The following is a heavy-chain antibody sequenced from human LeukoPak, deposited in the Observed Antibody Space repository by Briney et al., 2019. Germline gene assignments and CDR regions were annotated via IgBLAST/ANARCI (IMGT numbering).Heavy chain of an antibody. D-gene: IGHD1-26*01. CDR3: AKGPRSYGPFDY. V-gene: IGHV3-23*01. Sequence: GGSLRLSCVASGFTFSSYAMSWVRQALGKGLEWVSAISGSGGSTYYADSVKGRFTISRDNSKNTLYLQMDSLRAEDTAMYYCAKGPRSYGPFDYWGQGTLVTVSS. J-gene: IGHJ4*02. CDR1: GFTFSSYA. CDR2: ISGSGGST.